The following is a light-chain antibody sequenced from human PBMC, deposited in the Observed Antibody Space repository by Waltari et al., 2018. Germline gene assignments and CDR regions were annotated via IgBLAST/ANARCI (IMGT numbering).Light chain of an antibody. CDR2: DAS. J-gene: IGKJ1*01. CDR1: QSVTRT. V-gene: IGKV3-20*01. CDR3: QKYGTLPAT. Sequence: EIVLTQSPGPLSSPPGERVTLSCRASQSVTRTLAWYQQKPGQAPRLLIYDASTRATGIPDRFSGSGSGTDFSLTISRLEPEDFAVYYCQKYGTLPATFGQGTKVEIK.